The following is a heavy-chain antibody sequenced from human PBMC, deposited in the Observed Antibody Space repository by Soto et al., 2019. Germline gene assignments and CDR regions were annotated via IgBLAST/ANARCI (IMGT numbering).Heavy chain of an antibody. CDR3: AKGPPRHYYFDY. Sequence: PGESLKISCAASGFTFSSYAMSWVRQAPGKGLEWASAISGSGGSTYYADSVKGRFTISRDNSKNTLYLQMNSLRAEDTAVYYCAKGPPRHYYFDYWGQGTLVTVSS. J-gene: IGHJ4*02. CDR2: ISGSGGST. V-gene: IGHV3-23*01. CDR1: GFTFSSYA.